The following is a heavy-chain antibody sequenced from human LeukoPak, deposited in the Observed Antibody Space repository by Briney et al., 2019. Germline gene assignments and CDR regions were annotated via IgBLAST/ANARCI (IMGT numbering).Heavy chain of an antibody. CDR2: IIPILGIA. D-gene: IGHD3-10*01. Sequence: ASVKVSCKASGGTFSSYTISWVRQAPGQGLEWMGRIIPILGIANYAQKFQGRVMITADKSTSTAYMELSSLRSEGTAVYYCARGGQLGEYYYAMDVWGQGTTVTVSS. CDR3: ARGGQLGEYYYAMDV. J-gene: IGHJ6*02. V-gene: IGHV1-69*02. CDR1: GGTFSSYT.